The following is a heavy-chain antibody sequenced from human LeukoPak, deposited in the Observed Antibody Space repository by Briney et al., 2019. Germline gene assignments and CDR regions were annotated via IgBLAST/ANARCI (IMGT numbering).Heavy chain of an antibody. V-gene: IGHV1-18*01. Sequence: PGASVKVSCKASGYTFTSYGISWVRQAPGQGLEWMGWISAYNGNTNYAQKLQGRVTMTTDTSTSTAYMELRSLRSDDTAVYYCARDLGVVVPAAMPGYWFDPWGQGTLVTVSS. J-gene: IGHJ5*02. D-gene: IGHD2-2*01. CDR2: ISAYNGNT. CDR1: GYTFTSYG. CDR3: ARDLGVVVPAAMPGYWFDP.